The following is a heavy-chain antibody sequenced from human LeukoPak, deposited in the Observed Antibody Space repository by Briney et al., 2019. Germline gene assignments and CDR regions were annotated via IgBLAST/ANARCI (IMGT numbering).Heavy chain of an antibody. CDR2: IFYSGGT. CDR1: GGSINTPNYY. CDR3: ARHRPSNSWYADY. Sequence: PSETLSLTCTVSGGSINTPNYYWGWIRQTPGKGLEWIGNIFYSGGTYYSPSLTSRVTISLDTSRNQFSLKMNSVTAADTAVYYCARHRPSNSWYADYWGQGTLVTVSS. V-gene: IGHV4-39*01. J-gene: IGHJ4*02. D-gene: IGHD6-13*01.